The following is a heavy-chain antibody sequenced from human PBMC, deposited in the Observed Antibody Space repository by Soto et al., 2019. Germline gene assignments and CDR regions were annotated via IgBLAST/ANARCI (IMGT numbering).Heavy chain of an antibody. D-gene: IGHD2-2*01. J-gene: IGHJ6*03. CDR2: IYPVDSDT. CDR3: ARDVPDCSSTSCYGAGGYYYYYMDV. Sequence: PGESLKISYKGSGYKFTSYWIGWVRQMTGKGLEWMGIIYPVDSDTRYSPSFQGQVTISADKSISTAYLQWSSLRAGDTAVYYCARDVPDCSSTSCYGAGGYYYYYMDVWGKGTTVTVSS. CDR1: GYKFTSYW. V-gene: IGHV5-51*01.